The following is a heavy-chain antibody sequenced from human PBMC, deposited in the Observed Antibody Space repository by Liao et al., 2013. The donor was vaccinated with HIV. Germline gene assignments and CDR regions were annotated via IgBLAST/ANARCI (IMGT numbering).Heavy chain of an antibody. Sequence: QVQLQESGPGLVKSSQTLSLTCSVSGDSISSGSYYWSWIRQPAGKGLEWIGHIHISGSTNYNPSLKSRVTISVDTSKNQFSLKLSSVTAADTAIYYCARHRAGLDFYYYMDVWGKGTTVTVSS. J-gene: IGHJ6*03. CDR3: ARHRAGLDFYYYMDV. D-gene: IGHD6-25*01. CDR1: GDSISSGSYY. V-gene: IGHV4-61*02. CDR2: IHISGST.